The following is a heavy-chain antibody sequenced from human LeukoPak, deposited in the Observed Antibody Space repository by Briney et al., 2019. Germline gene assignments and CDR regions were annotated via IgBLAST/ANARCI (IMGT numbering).Heavy chain of an antibody. CDR3: ARTQGVYSYGYSPIDY. CDR2: ISRSGSTK. V-gene: IGHV3-11*04. J-gene: IGHJ4*02. Sequence: GGSLRLSCAASGFTFSDYNMRWIRQAPGKGLEWVSSISRSGSTKYYADSVKGRFTISRDNAKNSLYLQMNSLRAEDTAVYYCARTQGVYSYGYSPIDYWGQGTLVTVSS. D-gene: IGHD5-18*01. CDR1: GFTFSDYN.